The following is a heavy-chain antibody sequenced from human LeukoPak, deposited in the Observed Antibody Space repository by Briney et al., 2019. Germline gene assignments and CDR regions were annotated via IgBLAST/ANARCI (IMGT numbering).Heavy chain of an antibody. CDR3: ANTILRYFVWLPRIDY. D-gene: IGHD3-9*01. CDR1: GFTFSRYA. V-gene: IGHV3-23*01. J-gene: IGHJ4*02. Sequence: GGSLRLSCVASGFTFSRYAMSWVRQAPGKGLEWVSGISDSGGTTYYADSEKGRFTVSRDNSKNTLYLQMNSLRADDTAVYYCANTILRYFVWLPRIDYWGQGTLVTVSS. CDR2: ISDSGGTT.